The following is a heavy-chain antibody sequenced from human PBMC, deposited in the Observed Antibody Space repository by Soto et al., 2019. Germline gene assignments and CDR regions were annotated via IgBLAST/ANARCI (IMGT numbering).Heavy chain of an antibody. CDR3: ATRGPGANIYYYYNMDG. V-gene: IGHV1-69*01. Sequence: QVRLVQSGAAVKRPGSSVTVSCKASGGTFSSYTISWVRQAPGQGLEWMGGIIPIFGTATYAQKFQDRVTISADESKATAYMVVTSLTSEDTALYYCATRGPGANIYYYYNMDGCGQGTTVTVFS. J-gene: IGHJ6*02. CDR1: GGTFSSYT. CDR2: IIPIFGTA.